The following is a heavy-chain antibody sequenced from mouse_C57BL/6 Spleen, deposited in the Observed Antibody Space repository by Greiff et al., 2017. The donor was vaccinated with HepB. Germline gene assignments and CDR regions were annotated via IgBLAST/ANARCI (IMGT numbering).Heavy chain of an antibody. J-gene: IGHJ3*01. CDR3: TTGDDYGWFAY. V-gene: IGHV14-4*01. CDR2: IDPENGDT. CDR1: GFNIKDDY. D-gene: IGHD2-4*01. Sequence: EVQLQQSGAELVRPGASVKLSCTASGFNIKDDYMHWVKQRPEQGLEWIGWIDPENGDTEYASKFQGKATITADTSSNTAYLQLSSLTSEDTAVYYCTTGDDYGWFAYWGQGTLVTVSA.